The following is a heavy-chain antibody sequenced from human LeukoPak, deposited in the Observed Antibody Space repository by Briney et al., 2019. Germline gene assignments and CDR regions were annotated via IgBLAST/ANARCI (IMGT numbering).Heavy chain of an antibody. Sequence: GGSLRLSCAASGFTFSSYSMNWVRQAPGKGLEWVSSISSSSYIYYADSVKGRFTISRDNSKNTLYLQMNSLRAEDTAVYYCAKMGPMGDGYTRSYYFDYWGQGTLVTVSS. V-gene: IGHV3-21*04. CDR1: GFTFSSYS. CDR2: ISSSSYI. J-gene: IGHJ4*02. CDR3: AKMGPMGDGYTRSYYFDY. D-gene: IGHD5-24*01.